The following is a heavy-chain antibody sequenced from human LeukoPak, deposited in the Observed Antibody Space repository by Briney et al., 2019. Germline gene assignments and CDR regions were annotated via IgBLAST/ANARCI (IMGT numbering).Heavy chain of an antibody. CDR3: AKPHQPLDYYGMDV. J-gene: IGHJ6*02. Sequence: GGSLRLSCAASGFTFSSYAMSWVRQAPGKGLEWVSVISGSGGSTYYADSVKGRFTISRDNSKNTLYLQMNSLRAEDTAVYYCAKPHQPLDYYGMDVWGQGTTVTVSS. V-gene: IGHV3-23*01. CDR1: GFTFSSYA. D-gene: IGHD2-2*01. CDR2: ISGSGGST.